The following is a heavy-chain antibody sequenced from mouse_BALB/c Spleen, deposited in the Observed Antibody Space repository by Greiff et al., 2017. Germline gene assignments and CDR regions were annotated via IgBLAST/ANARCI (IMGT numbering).Heavy chain of an antibody. CDR2: ISYDGSN. J-gene: IGHJ2*01. CDR1: GYSITSGYY. CDR3: ARYDYDEGTVGYFDY. Sequence: EVQLQESGPGLVKPSQSLSLTCSVTGYSITSGYYWNWIRQFPGNKLEWMGYISYDGSNNYNPSLKNRISITRDTSKNQFFLKLNSVTTEDTATYYCARYDYDEGTVGYFDYWGQGTTLTVSS. D-gene: IGHD2-4*01. V-gene: IGHV3-6*02.